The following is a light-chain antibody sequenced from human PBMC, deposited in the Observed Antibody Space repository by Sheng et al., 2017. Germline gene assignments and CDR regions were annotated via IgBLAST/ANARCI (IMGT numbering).Light chain of an antibody. CDR2: DAS. J-gene: IGKJ3*01. V-gene: IGKV3-11*01. CDR1: QTISRY. CDR3: QQYDTLPFT. Sequence: EIVLTQSPATLSLSPGERATLSCRASQTISRYLAWYQQKSGQAPRLLIYDASNRATGIPPRFSGSGSGTDFTLTISSLEPEDVATYYCQQYDTLPFTFGPGTAVEIK.